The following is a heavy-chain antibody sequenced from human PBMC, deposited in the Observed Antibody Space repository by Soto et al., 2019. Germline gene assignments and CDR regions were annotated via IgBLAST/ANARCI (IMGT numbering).Heavy chain of an antibody. V-gene: IGHV4-31*03. CDR2: IYYSGST. CDR3: AREARYFDWLPRPGYYFDY. CDR1: GGSISSGGYY. D-gene: IGHD3-9*01. J-gene: IGHJ4*02. Sequence: QVQLQESGPGLVKPSQTLSLTCTVSGGSISSGGYYWSWIRQHPGKGLEWIGYIYYSGSTYYNPSFKSRVTISVDTSKNQFSLKLSSVTAADTAVYYCAREARYFDWLPRPGYYFDYWGQGTLVTVSS.